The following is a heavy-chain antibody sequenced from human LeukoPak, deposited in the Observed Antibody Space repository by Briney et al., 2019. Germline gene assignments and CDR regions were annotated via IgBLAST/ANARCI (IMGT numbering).Heavy chain of an antibody. D-gene: IGHD6-19*01. CDR2: IKQDGREK. V-gene: IGHV3-7*01. CDR3: ASDRGRGWYGGHFDY. Sequence: PGGSLRLSCAASGFTFSSYWMSWVRQAPGKGLEGVANIKQDGREKYYVGSVKGRFTISRDNAKNSLDLQMNSLRAEYGDVYYGASDRGRGWYGGHFDYWGQGTLVTVSS. J-gene: IGHJ4*02. CDR1: GFTFSSYW.